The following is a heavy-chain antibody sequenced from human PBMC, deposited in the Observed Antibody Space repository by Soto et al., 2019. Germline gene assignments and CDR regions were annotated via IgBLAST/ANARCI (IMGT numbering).Heavy chain of an antibody. CDR2: INHSGST. CDR3: ARGRIVVVVAATEYNWFDP. V-gene: IGHV4-34*01. CDR1: GGSFSGYY. Sequence: SETLSLTCAVYGGSFSGYYWSWIRQPPGKGLEWIGEINHSGSTNYNPSLKSRVTISVDTSKNQFSLKVSSVTAADTAVYYCARGRIVVVVAATEYNWFDPWGQGALVTVSS. D-gene: IGHD2-15*01. J-gene: IGHJ5*02.